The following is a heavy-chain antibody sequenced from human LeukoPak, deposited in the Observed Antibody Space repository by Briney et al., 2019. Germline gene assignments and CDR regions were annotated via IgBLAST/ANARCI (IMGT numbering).Heavy chain of an antibody. CDR2: ISAYNGNT. CDR3: ARGGRVYKVANYLEQNYYMDV. V-gene: IGHV1-18*01. CDR1: GYTFTSYA. J-gene: IGHJ6*03. Sequence: ASVKVSCKASGYTFTSYAMNWVRQAPGQGLEWMGWISAYNGNTNYAQKLQGRVTMTTDTSTSTAYMELRSLRSDDTAVYYCARGGRVYKVANYLEQNYYMDVWGKGTTVTVSS. D-gene: IGHD5-12*01.